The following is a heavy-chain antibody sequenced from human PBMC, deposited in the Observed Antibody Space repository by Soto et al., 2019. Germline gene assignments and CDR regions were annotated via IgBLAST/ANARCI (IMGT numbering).Heavy chain of an antibody. V-gene: IGHV3-7*01. J-gene: IGHJ4*02. CDR1: GFTFSSYW. Sequence: EVQLVESGGGLVQPGGSLRLSCAASGFTFSSYWMSWVRQAPGKGLEWVANIKQDGSEKYYVDSVKGRFTISRDNAKNSLYLQMNSLRAEDTAVYYCARVRYYDFWSGYYFDYWGQGTLVTVSS. D-gene: IGHD3-3*01. CDR2: IKQDGSEK. CDR3: ARVRYYDFWSGYYFDY.